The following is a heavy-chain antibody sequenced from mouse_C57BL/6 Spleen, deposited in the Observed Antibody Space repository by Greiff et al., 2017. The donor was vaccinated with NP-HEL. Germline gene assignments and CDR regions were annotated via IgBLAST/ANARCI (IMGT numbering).Heavy chain of an antibody. CDR1: GYSITSGYY. J-gene: IGHJ3*01. CDR2: ISYDGSN. V-gene: IGHV3-6*01. D-gene: IGHD2-2*01. CDR3: ARDYGYAAY. Sequence: VQLKESGPGLVKPSQSLSLTCSVTGYSITSGYYWNWIRQFPGNKLEWMGYISYDGSNNYNPSLKNRISITRDTSKNQFFLKLNSVTTEDTATYYCARDYGYAAYWGQGTLVTVSA.